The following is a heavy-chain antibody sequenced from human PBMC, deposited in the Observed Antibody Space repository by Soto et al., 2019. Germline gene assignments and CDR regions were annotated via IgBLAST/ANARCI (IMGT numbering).Heavy chain of an antibody. V-gene: IGHV1-46*03. CDR3: ARVRSDSSGWPRLAFDI. D-gene: IGHD6-19*01. CDR2: INPSGGTT. J-gene: IGHJ3*02. Sequence: ASVKVSCKASGYTFIRYYMHWVRQAPGQGLEWMGIINPSGGTTRYTQKFQGRVTMTRDTSTSTVYMELSSLRSEDTAVYYCARVRSDSSGWPRLAFDIWGQGTMVTVS. CDR1: GYTFIRYY.